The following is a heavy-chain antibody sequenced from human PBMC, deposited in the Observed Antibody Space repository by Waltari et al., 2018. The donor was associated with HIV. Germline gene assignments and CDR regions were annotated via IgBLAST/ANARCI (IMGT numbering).Heavy chain of an antibody. CDR2: ISYDGSNK. J-gene: IGHJ6*02. V-gene: IGHV3-30*18. CDR3: AKEETRVFGSTSYYYYYGMDV. CDR1: RFIFRSYC. D-gene: IGHD2-21*01. Sequence: QVQLVESGGGVVQPGRSLRLSCAASRFIFRSYCMHWVRPAPGKGLDWVAVISYDGSNKYYADSVKGRFTISRDNSKNMLYLQMNSLRAEDTAVYYCAKEETRVFGSTSYYYYYGMDVWGQGTTVTVSS.